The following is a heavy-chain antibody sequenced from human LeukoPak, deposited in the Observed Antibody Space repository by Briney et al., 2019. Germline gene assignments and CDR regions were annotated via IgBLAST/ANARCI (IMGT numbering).Heavy chain of an antibody. CDR1: GFTFSSYG. V-gene: IGHV3-33*01. Sequence: GGSLRLSCAASGFTFSSYGMHWVRQAPGKGLEWVAVIWYDGSNKYYADSVKGRFTISRDNSKNTLYLQMNSLRAEDTAVYYCARQTTGSFQWLYDYWGQGTLVTVSS. CDR2: IWYDGSNK. J-gene: IGHJ4*02. CDR3: ARQTTGSFQWLYDY. D-gene: IGHD1-14*01.